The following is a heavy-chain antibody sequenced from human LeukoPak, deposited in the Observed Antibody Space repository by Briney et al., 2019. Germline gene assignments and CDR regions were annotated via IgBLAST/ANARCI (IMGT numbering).Heavy chain of an antibody. J-gene: IGHJ4*02. CDR3: ARVTVLMVYDTSYFDY. V-gene: IGHV3-48*02. CDR2: IGTPSSPI. Sequence: GGSLRLSCAASGFTFRNYGMNWVRQAPGKGLEWVSYIGTPSSPIYYADSVKGRFSISRDNAKNSLYLQMNSLRDEDTAVYYCARVTVLMVYDTSYFDYWGQGTLVTVSS. D-gene: IGHD2-8*01. CDR1: GFTFRNYG.